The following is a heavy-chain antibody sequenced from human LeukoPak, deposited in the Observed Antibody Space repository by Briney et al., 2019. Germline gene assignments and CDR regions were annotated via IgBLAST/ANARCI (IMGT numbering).Heavy chain of an antibody. CDR1: GXSISSNGYL. CDR2: INHSGST. J-gene: IGHJ4*02. Sequence: SETLSLTCTVSGXSISSNGYLWGWIRQPPGKGLEWIGEINHSGSTNYNPSLKSRVTISVDTSKNQFSLKLSSVTAADTAVYYCARGWNSVAGRLDYWGQGTLVTVSS. V-gene: IGHV4-39*07. D-gene: IGHD6-19*01. CDR3: ARGWNSVAGRLDY.